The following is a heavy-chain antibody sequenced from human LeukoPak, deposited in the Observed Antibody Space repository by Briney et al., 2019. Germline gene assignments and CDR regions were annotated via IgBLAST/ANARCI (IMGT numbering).Heavy chain of an antibody. J-gene: IGHJ4*02. D-gene: IGHD2-21*02. CDR1: GYTFTSYG. CDR3: ARDLSDYCGGDCDGDY. Sequence: ASVKVSCKASGYTFTSYGISWVRQAPGQGLEWMGWISAYNGNTNYAQKLQGRVTMTTDTSTSTAYMELRSLRSDDTAVYYCARDLSDYCGGDCDGDYWGQGTLVTVSS. CDR2: ISAYNGNT. V-gene: IGHV1-18*01.